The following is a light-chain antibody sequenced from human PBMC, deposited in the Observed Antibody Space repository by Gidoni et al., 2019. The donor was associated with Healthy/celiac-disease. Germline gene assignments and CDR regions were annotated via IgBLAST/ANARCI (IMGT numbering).Light chain of an antibody. Sequence: IVMTQSPATLSVSPGERATLSCRASQTVSSNLAWYQQKPGQAPRLLIYGASTRATGIPARFSGSGSGTEFTLTISSLQSEDFAVYYCQKYNNWLRTFXXXTKVEIK. CDR2: GAS. CDR1: QTVSSN. CDR3: QKYNNWLRT. V-gene: IGKV3-15*01. J-gene: IGKJ1*01.